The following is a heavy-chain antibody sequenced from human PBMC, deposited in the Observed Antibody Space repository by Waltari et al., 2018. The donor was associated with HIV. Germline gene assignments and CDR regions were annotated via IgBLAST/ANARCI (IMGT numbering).Heavy chain of an antibody. CDR3: TTDNMIIVALDY. V-gene: IGHV3-15*01. Sequence: EVQLVESGGGLVKPGGSLRLSCAASGFIFSNAGMNWVRQAPGKGLEWVGRIKRKSDGGTADYAAPVKGRFTISRDDSKNVLYLQMNSLKTEDTAVYYCTTDNMIIVALDYWGQGTLLTVSS. D-gene: IGHD5-12*01. CDR2: IKRKSDGGTA. J-gene: IGHJ4*02. CDR1: GFIFSNAG.